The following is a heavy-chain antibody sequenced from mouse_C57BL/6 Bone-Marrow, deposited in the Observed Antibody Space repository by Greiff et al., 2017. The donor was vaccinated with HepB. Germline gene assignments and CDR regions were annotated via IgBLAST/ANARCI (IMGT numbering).Heavy chain of an antibody. CDR2: ISYDGSN. CDR1: GYSITSGYY. CDR3: ARGGTAQATWAMDY. Sequence: VQLQQSGPGLVKPSQSLSLTCSVTGYSITSGYYWNWIRQFPGNKLEWMGYISYDGSNNYNPSLKNRISITRDTSKNQFFLKLNSVTTEDTATYYCARGGTAQATWAMDYWGQGTSVTVSS. D-gene: IGHD3-2*02. J-gene: IGHJ4*01. V-gene: IGHV3-6*01.